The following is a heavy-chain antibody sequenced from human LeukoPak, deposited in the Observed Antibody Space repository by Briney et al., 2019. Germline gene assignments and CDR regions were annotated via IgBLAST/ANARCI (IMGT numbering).Heavy chain of an antibody. D-gene: IGHD2-15*01. V-gene: IGHV3-23*01. CDR2: MTYNGAST. Sequence: GGSLRLSCAASGFTFSSYAMSWVRQAPGKGLEWVSSMTYNGASTSYADSVKDRFTVSRDNSENTLYLQMNSLRAEDTAVYYCAKGRGYCSGGSCYSYFDYWGQGTLVTVSS. J-gene: IGHJ4*02. CDR1: GFTFSSYA. CDR3: AKGRGYCSGGSCYSYFDY.